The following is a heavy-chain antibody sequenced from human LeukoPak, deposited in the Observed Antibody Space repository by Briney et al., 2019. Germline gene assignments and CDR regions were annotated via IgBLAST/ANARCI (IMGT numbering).Heavy chain of an antibody. Sequence: GGSLRLSCAASGFTFSSYYIHWVRQAPGKGLVWVSRIDSDGNITTYADSVKGRFTISRDNAKNTLYLQMNSLRAEDTAVYYCARISYDSSGYYDYWGQGTLVTVSS. D-gene: IGHD3-22*01. CDR2: IDSDGNIT. V-gene: IGHV3-74*01. CDR1: GFTFSSYY. CDR3: ARISYDSSGYYDY. J-gene: IGHJ4*02.